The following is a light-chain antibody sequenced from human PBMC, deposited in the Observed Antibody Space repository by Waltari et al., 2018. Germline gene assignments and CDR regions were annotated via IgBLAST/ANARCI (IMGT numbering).Light chain of an antibody. V-gene: IGLV1-40*01. CDR2: GNS. CDR1: SSNIGAAKV. J-gene: IGLJ2*01. Sequence: QSVLTQPPSVSGAPGQRVTISCTGSSSNIGAAKVFPCNQQLPGTAPKLLIYGNSNRPSGVPDRFSGSKSGTSASLAITGLQAEDEADYYCQSYDSSLSGSGVFGGGTKLTVL. CDR3: QSYDSSLSGSGV.